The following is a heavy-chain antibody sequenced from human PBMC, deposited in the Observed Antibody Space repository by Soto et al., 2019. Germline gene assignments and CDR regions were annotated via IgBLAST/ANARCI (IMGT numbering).Heavy chain of an antibody. V-gene: IGHV1-3*01. J-gene: IGHJ4*02. CDR1: GYTFTSYA. CDR3: ARSLFTVVIVGY. D-gene: IGHD1-26*01. CDR2: INAGNGNT. Sequence: QVPLVQSGAEVKKPGASVKVSCKASGYTFTSYAMHWVRQAPGQRLEWMGWINAGNGNTKYSQKFQGRVTITRDTSASTAYMEMSSLRSEDTAVYYCARSLFTVVIVGYWGQGTLVTVSS.